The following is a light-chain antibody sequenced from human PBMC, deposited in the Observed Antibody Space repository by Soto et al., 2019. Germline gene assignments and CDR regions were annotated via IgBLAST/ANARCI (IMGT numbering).Light chain of an antibody. CDR1: QSISSW. CDR2: DAS. CDR3: QQYNSYWST. J-gene: IGKJ2*01. Sequence: DIQMTQSPSTLSASVGDRVTITCRASQSISSWLAWYQQKPGKAPKLLIYDASSLESGVPSRFSGSGSGTEFTLTSSSRQPDEFATYYCQQYNSYWSTFGQGTKLEIK. V-gene: IGKV1-5*01.